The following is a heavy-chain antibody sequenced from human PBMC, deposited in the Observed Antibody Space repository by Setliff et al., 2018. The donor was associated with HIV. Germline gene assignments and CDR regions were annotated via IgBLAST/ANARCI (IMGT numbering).Heavy chain of an antibody. Sequence: GGSLRLSCVASGFTFSSYGMHWVRQAPGKGLEWVSMIHSGDRTFYADSVKGRFIISRDTSKNTLFLQMSSLRVEDTAVYHCARRDYWSQGTLVTASS. J-gene: IGHJ4*02. CDR2: IHSGDRT. CDR3: ARRDY. V-gene: IGHV3-NL1*01. CDR1: GFTFSSYG.